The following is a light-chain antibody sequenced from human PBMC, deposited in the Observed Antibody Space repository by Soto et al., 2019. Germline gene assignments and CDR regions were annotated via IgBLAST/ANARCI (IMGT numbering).Light chain of an antibody. CDR3: TSYTTSNTRQIV. V-gene: IGLV2-14*01. CDR2: DVS. J-gene: IGLJ1*01. Sequence: QSALTQPASVSGSPGQSITISCTGTSSDVGGYNYVSWYQQHPGKAPKFMIYDVSNRPSGVSNRFSGSKSGNTASLTISGLQAEDEADYSCTSYTTSNTRQIVFGTGTKVTAL. CDR1: SSDVGGYNY.